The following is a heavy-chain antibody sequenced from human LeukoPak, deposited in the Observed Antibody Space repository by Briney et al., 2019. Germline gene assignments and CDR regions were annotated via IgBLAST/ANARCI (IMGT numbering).Heavy chain of an antibody. CDR3: TRRAGGNLYDLDN. Sequence: GGSLRLSCVASGFTLSNYVMSWVRRAPGKGLEWVSGVSGGGFDTYYTDSVKGRFTISRDNSKNMVYLQMNSLRAEDTAVYYCTRRAGGNLYDLDNWGQGTLVTVSS. D-gene: IGHD2-8*02. V-gene: IGHV3-23*01. J-gene: IGHJ4*02. CDR1: GFTLSNYV. CDR2: VSGGGFDT.